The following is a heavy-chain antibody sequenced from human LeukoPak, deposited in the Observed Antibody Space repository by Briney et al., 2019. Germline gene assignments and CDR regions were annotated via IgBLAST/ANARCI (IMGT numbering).Heavy chain of an antibody. D-gene: IGHD3-16*01. CDR1: GYTFTSYG. Sequence: ASVKVSFKASGYTFTSYGISWVRQAPGQGLEWIGWISAYNGNTNYAQKLQGRVTMTTDTSTSTAYMELRSLRSDDTAVYYCARSYYLYYYYYGMDVWGQGTTVTVSS. CDR3: ARSYYLYYYYYGMDV. V-gene: IGHV1-18*01. CDR2: ISAYNGNT. J-gene: IGHJ6*02.